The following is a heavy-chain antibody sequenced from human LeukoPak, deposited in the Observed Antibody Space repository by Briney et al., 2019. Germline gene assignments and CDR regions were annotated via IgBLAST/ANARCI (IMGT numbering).Heavy chain of an antibody. V-gene: IGHV3-74*01. D-gene: IGHD6-13*01. CDR3: ARAAAGRAYYHYGMDV. Sequence: PGGSLRLSCAASGFTFSSDWMHWVRQAPGKGLVWVSRINSDGSSTSYADSVKGRFTISRDNSKNTLDLQMNSLRAEDTAVYYCARAAAGRAYYHYGMDVWGQGTTVTVSS. J-gene: IGHJ6*02. CDR1: GFTFSSDW. CDR2: INSDGSST.